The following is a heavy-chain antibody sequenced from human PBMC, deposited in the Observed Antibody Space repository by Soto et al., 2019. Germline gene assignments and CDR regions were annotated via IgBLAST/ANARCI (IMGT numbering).Heavy chain of an antibody. D-gene: IGHD6-13*01. J-gene: IGHJ4*02. Sequence: SETLSLTCTVSGGSISSGDYYWSWIRQPPGKGLEWIGYIYYSGSTYYNPPLKSRVTISVDTSKNQFSLKLSSVTAADTAVYYCARDGRSSSWYYRDYWGQGTLVTVSS. CDR3: ARDGRSSSWYYRDY. CDR2: IYYSGST. V-gene: IGHV4-30-4*01. CDR1: GGSISSGDYY.